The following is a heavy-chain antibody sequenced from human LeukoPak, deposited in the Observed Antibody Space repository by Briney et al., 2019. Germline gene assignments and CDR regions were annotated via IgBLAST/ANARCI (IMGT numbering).Heavy chain of an antibody. Sequence: GGSLRLSCAASGFTFSSYAMHWVRQAPGKGLEWVAVISYDGSNKYYADSVKGRFTISRDNSKNTLYLQMNSLRAEDTAVYYCTRESSSGWYYFDYWGQGTLVTVPS. J-gene: IGHJ4*02. CDR1: GFTFSSYA. CDR3: TRESSSGWYYFDY. CDR2: ISYDGSNK. D-gene: IGHD6-19*01. V-gene: IGHV3-30*04.